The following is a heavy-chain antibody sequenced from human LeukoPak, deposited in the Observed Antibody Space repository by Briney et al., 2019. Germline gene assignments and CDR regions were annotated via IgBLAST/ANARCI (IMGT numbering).Heavy chain of an antibody. J-gene: IGHJ4*02. CDR2: ISYDGSNK. CDR1: GFNFITYA. Sequence: GGSLGLSCAASGFNFITYAMTWVRQAPGKGLEWVAVISYDGSNKYYADSVKGRFTISRDNSKNTLYLQMNSLRAEDTAVYYCARASTVTGLFDYWGQGTLVTVSS. V-gene: IGHV3-30-3*01. D-gene: IGHD4-17*01. CDR3: ARASTVTGLFDY.